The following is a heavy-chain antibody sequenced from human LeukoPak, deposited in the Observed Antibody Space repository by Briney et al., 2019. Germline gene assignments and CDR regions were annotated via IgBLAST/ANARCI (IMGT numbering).Heavy chain of an antibody. CDR1: GFTFSSYV. V-gene: IGHV3-30*18. Sequence: GGSLRLSCAASGFTFSSYVMHWVRQAPGKGLEWVAVISYDGSNKYYADSVKGRFTISRDNSKSTLYLQMNNLRAEDTAVYYCANPGRSGYDYLEYWGQGTLVTVSS. D-gene: IGHD5-12*01. J-gene: IGHJ4*02. CDR3: ANPGRSGYDYLEY. CDR2: ISYDGSNK.